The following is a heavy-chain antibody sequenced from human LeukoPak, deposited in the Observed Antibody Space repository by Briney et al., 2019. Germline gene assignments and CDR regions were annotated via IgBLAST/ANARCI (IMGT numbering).Heavy chain of an antibody. CDR3: ARPGGYYYYYYLDV. V-gene: IGHV3-7*01. D-gene: IGHD2-15*01. J-gene: IGHJ6*03. CDR2: IRQDGSEI. Sequence: PGGSLRLSCAASGFTFSSYWMSWVRQAPGKGLEWVANIRQDGSEIYYVDSVKGRFTISRDNAKNSLYLQMNSPRAEDTAVYYCARPGGYYYYYYLDVWGKGTTVTVSS. CDR1: GFTFSSYW.